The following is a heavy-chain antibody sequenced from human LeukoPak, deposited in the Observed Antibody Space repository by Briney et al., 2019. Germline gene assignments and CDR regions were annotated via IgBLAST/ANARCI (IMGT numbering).Heavy chain of an antibody. Sequence: PGRSLRLSCAASGFTFSSYGMHWVRQAPGKGRGWVAVLWYDGSNKYYAGSAKGRFPISRDNSKNTLYLQMNSLRAEDTAVYYCARDFRNYYYYGMDVWGKGTTVTVSS. CDR3: ARDFRNYYYYGMDV. J-gene: IGHJ6*04. CDR2: LWYDGSNK. CDR1: GFTFSSYG. V-gene: IGHV3-33*01.